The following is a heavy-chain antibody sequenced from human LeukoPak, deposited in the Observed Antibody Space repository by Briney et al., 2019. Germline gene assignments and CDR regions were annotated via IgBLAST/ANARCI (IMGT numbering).Heavy chain of an antibody. Sequence: GASVKVSCKASGGTFSNYAIGWVRQAPGQGLEWMGWINPNSGGTNYAQKFQGRVTMTRDTSISTAYMELSRLRSDDTAVYYCARGEWVRGVYYYYYYMDVWGKGTTVTVSS. J-gene: IGHJ6*03. CDR2: INPNSGGT. V-gene: IGHV1-2*02. CDR3: ARGEWVRGVYYYYYYMDV. CDR1: GGTFSNYA. D-gene: IGHD3-10*01.